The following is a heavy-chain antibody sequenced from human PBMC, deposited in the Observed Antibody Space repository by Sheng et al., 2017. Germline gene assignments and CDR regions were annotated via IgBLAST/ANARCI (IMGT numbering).Heavy chain of an antibody. CDR1: GYSISSGYY. D-gene: IGHD3-3*01. V-gene: IGHV4-38-2*01. CDR2: IYHSGST. CDR3: ATSLTWTNTKDAFDI. J-gene: IGHJ3*02. Sequence: QVQLQESGPGLVKPSETLSLTCAVSGYSISSGYYWGWIRQPPGKGLEWIGSIYHSGSTYYNPSLKSRVTISVDTSKNQFSLKLSSVTAADTAVYYCATSLTWTNTKDAFDIWGQGTMVTVSS.